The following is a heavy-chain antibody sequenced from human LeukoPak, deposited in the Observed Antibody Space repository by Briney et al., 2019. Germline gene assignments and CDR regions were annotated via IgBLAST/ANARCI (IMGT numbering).Heavy chain of an antibody. Sequence: QPGRSLRLSCAASGFTFSDCAMHWVRQAPGKGLEWVAVISYDGSNKYYADSVKGRFTISRDSSKNTLYLQMNSLRAEDTAVYYCAKDSGGSYLGSFDYWGQGTLVTVSS. D-gene: IGHD1-26*01. CDR2: ISYDGSNK. V-gene: IGHV3-30-3*01. CDR3: AKDSGGSYLGSFDY. J-gene: IGHJ4*02. CDR1: GFTFSDCA.